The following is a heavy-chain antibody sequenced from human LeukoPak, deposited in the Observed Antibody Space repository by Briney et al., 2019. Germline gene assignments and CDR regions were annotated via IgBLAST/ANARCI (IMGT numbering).Heavy chain of an antibody. CDR3: ARGLRYFDWKWAYYFDY. Sequence: SETLSLTCTVSGGSISSSSYYWGWIRQPPGKGLEWIGSIYYSGSTYYNPSLKSRVTISVDTSKNQFSLKLSSVTAADTAVYYCARGLRYFDWKWAYYFDYWGQGTLVTVSS. D-gene: IGHD3-9*01. CDR2: IYYSGST. V-gene: IGHV4-39*07. J-gene: IGHJ4*02. CDR1: GGSISSSSYY.